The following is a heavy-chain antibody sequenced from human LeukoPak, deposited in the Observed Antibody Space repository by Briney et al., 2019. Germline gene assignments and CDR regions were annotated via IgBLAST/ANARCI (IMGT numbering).Heavy chain of an antibody. J-gene: IGHJ6*02. Sequence: GGSLRLSCAASGFTFSSYSMNWVRQAPGKGLEWVSSISSSSSYIYYADSVKGRFTISRDNAKNSLYLQMNSLRAEDTAVYYCAREIAAAGPYHYYGIDVWGQGTTVTVSS. D-gene: IGHD6-13*01. CDR3: AREIAAAGPYHYYGIDV. CDR2: ISSSSSYI. V-gene: IGHV3-21*01. CDR1: GFTFSSYS.